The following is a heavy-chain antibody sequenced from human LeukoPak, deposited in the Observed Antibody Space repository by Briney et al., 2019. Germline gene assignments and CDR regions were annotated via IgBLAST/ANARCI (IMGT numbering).Heavy chain of an antibody. CDR1: GYSISSGYY. Sequence: PSETLSLTCTVSGYSISSGYYWGWIRPPPGKGLEWIGSIYHSGSTYYNPSLKSRVTISVDTSKNQFSLKLSSVTAADTAVYYCARSSQYYYGSGTLFDIWGQGTMVTVSS. V-gene: IGHV4-38-2*02. J-gene: IGHJ3*02. CDR3: ARSSQYYYGSGTLFDI. D-gene: IGHD3-10*01. CDR2: IYHSGST.